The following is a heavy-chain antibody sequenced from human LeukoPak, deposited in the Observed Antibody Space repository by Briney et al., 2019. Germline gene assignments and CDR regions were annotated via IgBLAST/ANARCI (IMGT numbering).Heavy chain of an antibody. V-gene: IGHV3-23*01. J-gene: IGHJ4*02. CDR1: GFTFSSYA. Sequence: GGSLRLSCAASGFTFSSYAMSWVRQAPGKGLEWVSAISGSGGSTYYADSVKGRFTISRDNSKNTLYLQMNSLRAEDTAVYYCAKDSNDFWSGYYPPAPDYWGQGTLVTVSS. D-gene: IGHD3-3*01. CDR3: AKDSNDFWSGYYPPAPDY. CDR2: ISGSGGST.